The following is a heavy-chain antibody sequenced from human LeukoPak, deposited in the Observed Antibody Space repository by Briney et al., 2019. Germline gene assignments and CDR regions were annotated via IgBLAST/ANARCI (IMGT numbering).Heavy chain of an antibody. V-gene: IGHV4-39*07. CDR2: IYYTGNT. J-gene: IGHJ6*03. D-gene: IGHD3-16*01. CDR3: ARGYVSVYYYYYMDV. CDR1: GDSITGYY. Sequence: SETLSLTCSVSGDSITGYYWGWIRQPPGKGLEWIGNIYYTGNTYYNSSLKSRVTISLDTSKNQFSLQVISLTAADTAAYYCARGYVSVYYYYYMDVWGKGTTVTVSS.